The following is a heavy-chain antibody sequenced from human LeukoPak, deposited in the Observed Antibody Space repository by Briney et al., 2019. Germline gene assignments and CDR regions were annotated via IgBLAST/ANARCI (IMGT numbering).Heavy chain of an antibody. Sequence: PSETLSLTCTVSGGSISSGGYYWSWIRQHPGKGLEWIGSIYYSGSTYYNPSLKSRVTISVDTSKNQFSLKLSSVTAADTAVYYCASLYYYDSSGYYRDAFDIWGQGTMVTVSS. CDR1: GGSISSGGYY. V-gene: IGHV4-39*01. J-gene: IGHJ3*02. D-gene: IGHD3-22*01. CDR2: IYYSGST. CDR3: ASLYYYDSSGYYRDAFDI.